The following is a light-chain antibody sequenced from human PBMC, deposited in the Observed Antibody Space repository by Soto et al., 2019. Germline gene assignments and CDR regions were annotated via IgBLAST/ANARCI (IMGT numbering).Light chain of an antibody. J-gene: IGLJ1*01. CDR1: SSNIGSNY. Sequence: QSVLTQPPSASGTPGQMVTISCSGSSSNIGSNYVYWYQQLPGTAPKLLIYSNNQRPSGVPDRFSGSKSGTSASLAISGLRSEDEADYYCAAWDDSLSGRYVFGTGTKLTVL. CDR3: AAWDDSLSGRYV. CDR2: SNN. V-gene: IGLV1-47*02.